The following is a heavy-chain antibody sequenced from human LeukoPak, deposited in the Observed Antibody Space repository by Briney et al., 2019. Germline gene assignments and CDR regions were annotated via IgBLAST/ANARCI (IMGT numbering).Heavy chain of an antibody. Sequence: PGGSLRLSCAASGFTFSTYAMHWVRQAPGKGLEWVTVIAYDGTIRYYADSVKGRFTISRDDSQNTLYLQMNSLRAEDTAVYYCARDLIVGAPDYFDFWGQGTLVTVSS. D-gene: IGHD1-26*01. CDR3: ARDLIVGAPDYFDF. V-gene: IGHV3-30*04. CDR1: GFTFSTYA. CDR2: IAYDGTIR. J-gene: IGHJ4*02.